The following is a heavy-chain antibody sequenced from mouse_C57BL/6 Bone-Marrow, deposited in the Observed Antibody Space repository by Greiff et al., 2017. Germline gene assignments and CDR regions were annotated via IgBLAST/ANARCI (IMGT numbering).Heavy chain of an antibody. Sequence: QVQLQQPGAELVRPGSSVKLSCKASGYTFTSYWMHWVKQRPIQGLEWIGNIDPSDSETHYNQKFKDKATLTVDKSSSTAYMQLSSLTSEDSAVYYCARDYYGSSRGRYFDVWGTGTTVTVSS. CDR1: GYTFTSYW. V-gene: IGHV1-52*01. J-gene: IGHJ1*03. D-gene: IGHD1-1*01. CDR2: IDPSDSET. CDR3: ARDYYGSSRGRYFDV.